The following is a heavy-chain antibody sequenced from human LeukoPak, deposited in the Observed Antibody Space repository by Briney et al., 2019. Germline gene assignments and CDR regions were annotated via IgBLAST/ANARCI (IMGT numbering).Heavy chain of an antibody. D-gene: IGHD5-18*01. CDR2: IYTTGST. Sequence: SETLSLTCIVSGDSFSPYYWAWIRQPAGMGLEWIGRIYTTGSTDYNPSLKSRVTLSLDMSKNQFSLKLSSVTAADTAVYYCARGGAAMDYYYYYYMDVWGKGTTVTVSS. CDR1: GDSFSPYY. J-gene: IGHJ6*03. CDR3: ARGGAAMDYYYYYYMDV. V-gene: IGHV4-4*07.